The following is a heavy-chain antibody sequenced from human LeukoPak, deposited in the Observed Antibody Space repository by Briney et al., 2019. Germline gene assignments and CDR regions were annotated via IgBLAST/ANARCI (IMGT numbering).Heavy chain of an antibody. V-gene: IGHV1-18*01. Sequence: GASVKVSCKASGYTFINSAIGWVRQAPGQGLEWMGWISPYNGYTKYAESLQGRVTMTTDTSTSTAYMELRSLRSDDTAMYYCARVGASYDGLIDYWGPGTRVTVSS. J-gene: IGHJ4*02. D-gene: IGHD1-26*01. CDR3: ARVGASYDGLIDY. CDR1: GYTFINSA. CDR2: ISPYNGYT.